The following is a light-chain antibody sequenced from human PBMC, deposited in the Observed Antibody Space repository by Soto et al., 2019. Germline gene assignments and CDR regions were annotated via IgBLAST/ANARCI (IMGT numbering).Light chain of an antibody. J-gene: IGLJ2*01. CDR2: NNN. Sequence: QSVLTQPPSASGTPGQRVTISCSGSSSNIETNTVDWYQHLPGTAPKVLIFNNNQRPSGVPDRFSGSKSGTSASLAISGLQSEDDAHYYCAVWDDSLSGMIFGGGTKVTVL. CDR1: SSNIETNT. V-gene: IGLV1-44*01. CDR3: AVWDDSLSGMI.